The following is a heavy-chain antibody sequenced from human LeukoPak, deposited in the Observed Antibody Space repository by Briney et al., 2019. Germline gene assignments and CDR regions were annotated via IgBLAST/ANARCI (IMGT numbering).Heavy chain of an antibody. D-gene: IGHD2-8*02. CDR3: ARDRPSRRPGLVVDF. V-gene: IGHV3-21*01. CDR2: IGSSSSYI. CDR1: GFTFSSHS. Sequence: GGSLRLSCAASGFTFSSHSMNGFGRAPGKGLEWVSSIGSSSSYIYYADSVKGRFTISRDNAKNSLYLQMSSLRADDTAVYYCARDRPSRRPGLVVDFWGQGTLVTVSS. J-gene: IGHJ4*02.